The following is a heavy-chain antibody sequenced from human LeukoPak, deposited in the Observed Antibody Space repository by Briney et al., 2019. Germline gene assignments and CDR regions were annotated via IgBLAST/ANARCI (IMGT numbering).Heavy chain of an antibody. CDR2: IYYSGST. CDR3: ARDHELLVNAFDI. Sequence: PSQTLSLTCTVSGGSISSGGYYWSWIRQHPGKGLEWIGYIYYSGSTYYNPSLKSRVTISVDTSKNQFSLKLSSVTAADTAVYYCARDHELLVNAFDIWGQGTMVTVSS. J-gene: IGHJ3*02. D-gene: IGHD2-15*01. CDR1: GGSISSGGYY. V-gene: IGHV4-31*03.